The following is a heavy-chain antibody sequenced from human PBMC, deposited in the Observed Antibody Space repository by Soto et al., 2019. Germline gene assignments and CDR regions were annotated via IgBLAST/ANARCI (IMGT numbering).Heavy chain of an antibody. Sequence: ASVKVSCKVSGYTLTELSMHWVRQAPGKGLEWMGGFDPEDGETIYAQKFQGRVTMTEDTSTDTAYMELSSLRSEDTAVYYCATDSTMVRGVIITFSFDYWRQGTLVTVSS. J-gene: IGHJ4*02. D-gene: IGHD3-10*01. CDR1: GYTLTELS. CDR2: FDPEDGET. CDR3: ATDSTMVRGVIITFSFDY. V-gene: IGHV1-24*01.